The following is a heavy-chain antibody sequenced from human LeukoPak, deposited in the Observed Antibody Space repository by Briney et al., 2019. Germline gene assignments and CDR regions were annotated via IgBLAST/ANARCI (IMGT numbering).Heavy chain of an antibody. CDR1: GFTFSSYW. J-gene: IGHJ4*02. CDR3: AREAMVRGVTKPYFDY. D-gene: IGHD3-10*01. V-gene: IGHV3-7*01. CDR2: IKQDGSEK. Sequence: GGSLRLSCAASGFTFSSYWMSWVRQAPGKGLEWVANIKQDGSEKYYVDSVKGRFTISRDNAKNSLYLQMNGLRAEDTAVYYCAREAMVRGVTKPYFDYWGQGTLVTVSS.